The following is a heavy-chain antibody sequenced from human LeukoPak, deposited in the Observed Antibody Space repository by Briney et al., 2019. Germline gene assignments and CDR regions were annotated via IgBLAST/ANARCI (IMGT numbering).Heavy chain of an antibody. V-gene: IGHV3-23*01. J-gene: IGHJ3*02. D-gene: IGHD3-3*01. CDR3: ARDRIWSPDAFEI. CDR2: ISGSGDST. CDR1: GFTFTSYA. Sequence: GGSLRLSCAASGFTFTSYAMSWVRQAPGKGLEWVSAISGSGDSTYYADSVKGRFTMSRDTSKNTVFLQMNSLRVDDTAVYYCARDRIWSPDAFEIWGQGTMVTVSS.